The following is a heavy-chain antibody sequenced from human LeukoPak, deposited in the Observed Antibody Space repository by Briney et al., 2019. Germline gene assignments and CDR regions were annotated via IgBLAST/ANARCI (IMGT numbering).Heavy chain of an antibody. CDR3: ARGLYSSSP. D-gene: IGHD6-6*01. CDR1: GFTFSSYA. CDR2: ISGSGFT. J-gene: IGHJ4*02. Sequence: PGGSLRLSCAASGFTFSSYAMSWVRQAPGNGLEWVSAISGSGFTYYADSVKGRFTISRDNSKNTLYLQMNSLRAEDTAVYYCARGLYSSSPWGQGALVTVSS. V-gene: IGHV3-23*01.